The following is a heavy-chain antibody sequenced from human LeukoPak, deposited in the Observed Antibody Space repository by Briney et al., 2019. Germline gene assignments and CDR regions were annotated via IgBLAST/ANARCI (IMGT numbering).Heavy chain of an antibody. CDR1: GGSISSSGYY. J-gene: IGHJ4*02. CDR3: ARSGARPLDY. D-gene: IGHD6-6*01. CDR2: IYYSGST. Sequence: SETLSLTCTVSGGSISSSGYYWGWFRQPPGKGLEWIGSIYYSGSTYYNPSLKSRVTISVDTSKNQFSLKLSSVTAADTAVYYCARSGARPLDYWGQGTLVTVSS. V-gene: IGHV4-39*01.